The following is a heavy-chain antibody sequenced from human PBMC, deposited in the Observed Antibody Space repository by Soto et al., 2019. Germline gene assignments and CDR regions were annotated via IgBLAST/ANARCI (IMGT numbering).Heavy chain of an antibody. J-gene: IGHJ6*02. CDR3: AGGTRDGRRDYYYYGMDV. V-gene: IGHV4-39*01. D-gene: IGHD3-16*01. Sequence: SDTLSLTCTVSGGSISISSYDWGWIRQPPGKGLEWIGSIYYSGSTYYNPSLKSRVTISVDTSKNQFSLKLSAVTAADTAVYYCAGGTRDGRRDYYYYGMDVWSQGTTVTVSS. CDR1: GGSISISSYD. CDR2: IYYSGST.